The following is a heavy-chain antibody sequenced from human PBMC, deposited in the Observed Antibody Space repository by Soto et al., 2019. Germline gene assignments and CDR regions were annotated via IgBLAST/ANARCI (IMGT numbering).Heavy chain of an antibody. D-gene: IGHD4-17*01. CDR2: VIPIFGTT. J-gene: IGHJ6*02. Sequence: QVQLVQSGADVKKPGSSAKVSCKASGGTFSSYPINWVRQAPGQGLEWMGGVIPIFGTTNYAQKFQGRVTITADESTTTAYMEMSSLRSDDTAVYYCARDSSTSPYYYGMDVWGQGTTVTVSS. V-gene: IGHV1-69*01. CDR3: ARDSSTSPYYYGMDV. CDR1: GGTFSSYP.